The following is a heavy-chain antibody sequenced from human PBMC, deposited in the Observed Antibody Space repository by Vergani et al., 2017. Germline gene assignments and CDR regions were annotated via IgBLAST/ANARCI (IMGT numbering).Heavy chain of an antibody. V-gene: IGHV7-4-1*02. CDR3: ALAESSTSCINSVCITPETGSWFDP. CDR2: INTNTGNP. J-gene: IGHJ5*02. Sequence: QVQLVQSGSELKKPGASVKVSCKASGYTFTSYAMNWVRQAPGQGLEWMGWINTNTGNPTYAQGFTGRFVFSLDTSVSTAYLQISSLKAEDTAVYYCALAESSTSCINSVCITPETGSWFDPWGQGTLVTVSS. CDR1: GYTFTSYA. D-gene: IGHD2-2*01.